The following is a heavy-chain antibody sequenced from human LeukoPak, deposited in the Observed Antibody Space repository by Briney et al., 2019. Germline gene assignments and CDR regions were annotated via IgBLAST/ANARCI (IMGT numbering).Heavy chain of an antibody. J-gene: IGHJ4*02. V-gene: IGHV3-7*01. D-gene: IGHD5-18*01. CDR2: IKKDGSEK. CDR3: ARHLSGITGYTYGRWIDY. Sequence: GGSLRLSCAASGFTFSSYWMSWVRQAPGKGLEWVANIKKDGSEKYYVDSVKGRFTISRDNAKTSLYLQMNSLRAEDTAVYYCARHLSGITGYTYGRWIDYWGQGTLVTVSS. CDR1: GFTFSSYW.